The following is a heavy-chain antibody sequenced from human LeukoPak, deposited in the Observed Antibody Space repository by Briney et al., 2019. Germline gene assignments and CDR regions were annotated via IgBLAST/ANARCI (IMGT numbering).Heavy chain of an antibody. D-gene: IGHD2-15*01. Sequence: SETLSLTCTVSGSSISSYYWSWIRQPPGKGLEWIGYIYYSGSTNYNPSLKSRVTISVDTSKNQFSLKLSSVTAADTAVYYCARGDPLLGYCSGGSCLKFDYWGQGTLVTVSS. CDR2: IYYSGST. V-gene: IGHV4-59*01. CDR3: ARGDPLLGYCSGGSCLKFDY. J-gene: IGHJ4*02. CDR1: GSSISSYY.